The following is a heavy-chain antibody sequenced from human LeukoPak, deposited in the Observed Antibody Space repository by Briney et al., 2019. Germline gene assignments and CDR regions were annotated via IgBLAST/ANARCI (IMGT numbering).Heavy chain of an antibody. D-gene: IGHD2-2*01. CDR1: GDSISAYY. CDR3: ARSRPAPKEFDH. Sequence: PSETLSLTCTVSGDSISAYYWSWIRQPPGKGLEWIGYIYTSGTTNYNPSLKSRVTMSADTSTNQFSLKLDSVTAADTAVYYCARSRPAPKEFDHWGQGTLVAVSS. V-gene: IGHV4-4*09. CDR2: IYTSGTT. J-gene: IGHJ4*02.